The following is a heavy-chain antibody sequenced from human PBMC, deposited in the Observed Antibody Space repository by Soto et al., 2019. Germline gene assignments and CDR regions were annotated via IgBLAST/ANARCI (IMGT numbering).Heavy chain of an antibody. V-gene: IGHV3-23*01. CDR2: ISGSGGST. Sequence: PGGSLRLSCAASGFTFSSYAMSWVRQAPGKGLEWVSAISGSGGSTYYADSVKGRFTISRDNSKNTLYLQMNSLRAEDTAVYYCAKDLATGGYNWNPLDYWGQGTLVTVSS. CDR3: AKDLATGGYNWNPLDY. J-gene: IGHJ4*02. D-gene: IGHD1-20*01. CDR1: GFTFSSYA.